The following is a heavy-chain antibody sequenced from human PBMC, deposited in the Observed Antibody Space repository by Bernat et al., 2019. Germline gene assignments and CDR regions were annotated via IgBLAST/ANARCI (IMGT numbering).Heavy chain of an antibody. D-gene: IGHD6-19*01. CDR1: GFTFSSYA. V-gene: IGHV3-30-3*01. CDR2: ISYDGSNK. CDR3: ASVNIGSGWFYYYYYGMDV. J-gene: IGHJ6*02. Sequence: QVQLVESGGGVVQPGRSLRLSCAASGFTFSSYAMHWVRQAPGKGLEWVAVISYDGSNKYYADSVKGRFTISRDNSKNTLYLQMNSLRAEDTAVYYCASVNIGSGWFYYYYYGMDVWGQGTTVTVSS.